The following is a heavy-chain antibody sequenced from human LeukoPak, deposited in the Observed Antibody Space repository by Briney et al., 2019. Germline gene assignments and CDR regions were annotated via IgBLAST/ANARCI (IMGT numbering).Heavy chain of an antibody. CDR1: GYTFTSYD. J-gene: IGHJ3*02. Sequence: ASVKVSCKASGYTFTSYDINWVRQATGQGLEWMGWMNPNSGNTGYAQKFQGRVTITRNTSISTAYMELSSLRSEDTAVYYCARGHSSSWSDAFDIWGQGTMVTVSS. D-gene: IGHD6-13*01. V-gene: IGHV1-8*03. CDR2: MNPNSGNT. CDR3: ARGHSSSWSDAFDI.